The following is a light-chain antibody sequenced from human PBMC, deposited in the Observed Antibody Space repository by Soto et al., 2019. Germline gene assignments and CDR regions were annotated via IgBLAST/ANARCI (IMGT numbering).Light chain of an antibody. CDR3: AAWDDSLNAL. Sequence: QYALTEPPSASGTPGQRVTISCSGSSSNIGSNTVNWYQQLPGTAPKLLIYSNNQRPSGVPDRFSGSKSGTSASLAISGLQSEDEADYYCAAWDDSLNALFGTGTKVTVL. CDR1: SSNIGSNT. J-gene: IGLJ1*01. V-gene: IGLV1-44*01. CDR2: SNN.